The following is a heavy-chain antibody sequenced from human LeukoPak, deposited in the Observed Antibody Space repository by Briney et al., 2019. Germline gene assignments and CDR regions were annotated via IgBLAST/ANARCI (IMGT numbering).Heavy chain of an antibody. CDR2: ISGSGGST. V-gene: IGHV3-23*01. CDR3: ARGTSLWRTTVTTKTVKYYFDY. J-gene: IGHJ4*02. Sequence: PGGSLRLSCAASGFTFSSYGMSWVRQAPGKGLEWVSAISGSGGSTYYADSVKGRFTISRDNSKNTLYLQMNSLRAEDTAVYYCARGTSLWRTTVTTKTVKYYFDYWGQGTLVTVSS. D-gene: IGHD4-11*01. CDR1: GFTFSSYG.